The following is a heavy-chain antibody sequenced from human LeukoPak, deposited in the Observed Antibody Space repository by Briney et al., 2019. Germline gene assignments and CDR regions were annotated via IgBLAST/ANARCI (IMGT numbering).Heavy chain of an antibody. Sequence: GGSLRLSCAASGFTFRSYGMHWVRQAPGKGLEWVAFIRYDGNSNYFADSVKGRFTISRDNSRSTLYLQMNSLRAEDTAVYYCAKEEVISGNHGVYFDYWGQGTLVTVSS. D-gene: IGHD3-22*01. V-gene: IGHV3-30*02. CDR2: IRYDGNSN. CDR3: AKEEVISGNHGVYFDY. J-gene: IGHJ4*02. CDR1: GFTFRSYG.